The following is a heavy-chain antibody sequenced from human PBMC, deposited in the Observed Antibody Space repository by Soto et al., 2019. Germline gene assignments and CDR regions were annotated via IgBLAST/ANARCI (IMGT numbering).Heavy chain of an antibody. Sequence: QVQLVQSGAEVKKPGASVKVSCKASGYTFTSYAMHWVRQAPGQRLEWMGWINAGNGNTKYSQKFQGRVTITRDTSASTAYMELSSLRSEDTAVYYCARDPHQYGDYCDYWGQGTLVTVSS. D-gene: IGHD4-17*01. V-gene: IGHV1-3*01. J-gene: IGHJ4*02. CDR3: ARDPHQYGDYCDY. CDR1: GYTFTSYA. CDR2: INAGNGNT.